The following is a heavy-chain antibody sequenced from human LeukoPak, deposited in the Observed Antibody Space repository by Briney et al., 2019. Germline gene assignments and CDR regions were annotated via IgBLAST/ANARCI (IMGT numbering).Heavy chain of an antibody. D-gene: IGHD6-13*01. CDR3: ARARDGSSWSPQMN. Sequence: EASVKVSVTASGYTFTSYAMNWERQAPGQGLEWMGWINTNTGNPTYAQGFTGRFVFSLDTSVSTAYLQISSLKAEDTAVYYCARARDGSSWSPQMNWGQGTLVTVSS. J-gene: IGHJ4*02. V-gene: IGHV7-4-1*02. CDR2: INTNTGNP. CDR1: GYTFTSYA.